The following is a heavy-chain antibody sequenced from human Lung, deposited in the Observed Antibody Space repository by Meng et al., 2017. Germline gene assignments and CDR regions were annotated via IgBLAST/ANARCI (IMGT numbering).Heavy chain of an antibody. Sequence: LVQYGACLVPRGGSTGFSCAATGFTCIDHWMHWVRQVPGKGLVWVSRINRDGTKPTYADSVKGRFTISRYNAKNTLYLQMNNLRAEDTAFYYCANDRLNHWGQGALVTVSS. D-gene: IGHD1-1*01. CDR1: GFTCIDHW. CDR3: ANDRLNH. J-gene: IGHJ1*01. CDR2: INRDGTKP. V-gene: IGHV3-74*01.